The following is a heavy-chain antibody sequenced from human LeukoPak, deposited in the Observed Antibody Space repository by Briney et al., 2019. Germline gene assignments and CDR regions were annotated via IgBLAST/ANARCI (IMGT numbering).Heavy chain of an antibody. Sequence: ASVKVSCKASGYTFTSYGISWVRQAPGQGLEWMGWISAYNGNTNYEQKLQGRVTMTTDTSTSTAYMELRSLRSDDTAVYYCARLTYYYDSSGYYSTPGFDYWGQGTLVTVSS. CDR3: ARLTYYYDSSGYYSTPGFDY. CDR2: ISAYNGNT. V-gene: IGHV1-18*01. D-gene: IGHD3-22*01. CDR1: GYTFTSYG. J-gene: IGHJ4*02.